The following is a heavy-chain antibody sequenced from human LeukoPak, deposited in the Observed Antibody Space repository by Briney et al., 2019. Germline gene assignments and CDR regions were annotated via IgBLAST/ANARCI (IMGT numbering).Heavy chain of an antibody. CDR2: ISDSGST. J-gene: IGHJ3*02. V-gene: IGHV4-59*08. CDR1: GGSFSSYY. Sequence: SETLSLTCTASGGSFSSYYWSWIRQPPGKGLEWIGYISDSGSTTYNPYLKSRVTISVDTSKNHFSLKLTSATAADTAVYYGARGWIGYGAFDIWGQGTMVTVSS. CDR3: ARGWIGYGAFDI. D-gene: IGHD3-3*01.